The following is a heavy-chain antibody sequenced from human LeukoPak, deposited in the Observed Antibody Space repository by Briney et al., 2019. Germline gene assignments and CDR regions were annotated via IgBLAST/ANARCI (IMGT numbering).Heavy chain of an antibody. CDR3: ARVTIFGVGYYGMDV. CDR1: GFTFDDYA. V-gene: IGHV3-9*03. Sequence: GGPLRLSCAASGFTFDDYAMHWVRQAPGKGLEWVSGISWNSGSIGYADSVKGRFTISRDNSKNTLYLQMGSLRAEDMAVYYCARVTIFGVGYYGMDVWGQGTTVTVSS. J-gene: IGHJ6*02. CDR2: ISWNSGSI. D-gene: IGHD3-3*01.